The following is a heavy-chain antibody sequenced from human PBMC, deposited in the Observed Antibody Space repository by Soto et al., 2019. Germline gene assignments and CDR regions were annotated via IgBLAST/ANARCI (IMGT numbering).Heavy chain of an antibody. V-gene: IGHV3-7*01. CDR3: ARVSTPYCSGGSCYHFDY. CDR1: GFTFSSYW. J-gene: IGHJ4*02. D-gene: IGHD2-15*01. Sequence: PGGSLRLSCAASGFTFSSYWMSWVRQAPGKGLEWVANIKQDGSEKYYVDSVKGRFTISRDNAKNSLYLQMNSLRAEDTAVYYCARVSTPYCSGGSCYHFDYWGQGTLVTVSS. CDR2: IKQDGSEK.